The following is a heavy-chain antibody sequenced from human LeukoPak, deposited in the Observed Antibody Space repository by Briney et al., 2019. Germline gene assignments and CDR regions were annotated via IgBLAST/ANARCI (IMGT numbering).Heavy chain of an antibody. CDR3: ARGFMLWFGESEYYFDY. D-gene: IGHD3-10*01. V-gene: IGHV3-21*01. Sequence: GGSLRLSCAASGFTFSSYSMNWVRQAPGKGREWVASISSGSSYIYYADSGKGGFTISRDNAKNSLYLQMNSLRAEDTAVYYCARGFMLWFGESEYYFDYWGQGTLVTVSS. CDR2: ISSGSSYI. J-gene: IGHJ4*02. CDR1: GFTFSSYS.